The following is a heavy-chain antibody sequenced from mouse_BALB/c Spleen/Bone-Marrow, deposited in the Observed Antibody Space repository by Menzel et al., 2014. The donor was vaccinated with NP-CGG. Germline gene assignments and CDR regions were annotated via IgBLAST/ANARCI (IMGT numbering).Heavy chain of an antibody. CDR2: IWAGGST. CDR3: ARDRRDYGKAWYFDV. CDR1: GFSLTSYG. J-gene: IGHJ1*01. D-gene: IGHD2-1*01. V-gene: IGHV2-9*02. Sequence: VKLMESGPGLVAPSQSLSITCTVSGFSLTSYGVHWVRQPPGKGLEWLGIIWAGGSTNYKSALMSRLSISKDNSKSQVFLKMNSLQTDDTAMHYCARDRRDYGKAWYFDVWGAGTTVTVSS.